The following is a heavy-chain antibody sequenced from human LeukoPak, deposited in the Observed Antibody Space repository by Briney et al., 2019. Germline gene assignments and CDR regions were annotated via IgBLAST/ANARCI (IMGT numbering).Heavy chain of an antibody. V-gene: IGHV3-21*01. D-gene: IGHD3-10*01. CDR1: RFTFSSYS. CDR2: ISSSSSYI. J-gene: IGHJ4*02. Sequence: GGSLRLSCAASRFTFSSYSMNWVRQAPGKGLEWVSSISSSSSYIYYADSVKGRFTISRDNAKNSLYLQMNSLRAEDTAVYYCARDRVPHYFDYWGQGTLVTVSS. CDR3: ARDRVPHYFDY.